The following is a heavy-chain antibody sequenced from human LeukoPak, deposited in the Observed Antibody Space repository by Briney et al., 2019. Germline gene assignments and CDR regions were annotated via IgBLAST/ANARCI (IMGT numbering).Heavy chain of an antibody. Sequence: ASVKVSCKASGYTFSSYAIAWVRQAPGQGPEWMGSISVYNGNTEYAQKLQGRVTMTTDTFMNTAYMELWNLRPDDTAVYYCARSRVSHTTVSTLLYWGQGTLVTVSS. CDR2: ISVYNGNT. D-gene: IGHD1-14*01. J-gene: IGHJ4*02. CDR1: GYTFSSYA. V-gene: IGHV1-18*01. CDR3: ARSRVSHTTVSTLLY.